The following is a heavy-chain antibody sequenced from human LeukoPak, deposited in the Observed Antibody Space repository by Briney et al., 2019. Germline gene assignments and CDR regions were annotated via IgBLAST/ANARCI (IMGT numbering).Heavy chain of an antibody. Sequence: GGSLRLSCAASGFTFRTYSMNWVRQAPGKGLGWVSSISSDTTYIYYADPVKRRFTISRDNAKNSLYLQMNGLRAEDTAVYYCVRDLRYDAGYWGQGTLVTVSS. D-gene: IGHD5-12*01. V-gene: IGHV3-21*01. CDR1: GFTFRTYS. CDR3: VRDLRYDAGY. CDR2: ISSDTTYI. J-gene: IGHJ4*02.